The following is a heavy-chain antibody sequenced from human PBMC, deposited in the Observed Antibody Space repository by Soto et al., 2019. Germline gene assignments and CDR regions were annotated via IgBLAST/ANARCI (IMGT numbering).Heavy chain of an antibody. J-gene: IGHJ4*02. V-gene: IGHV3-23*01. Sequence: GGSLRLSCAASGFTFRSYAMSWVRQAPGKGLEWVSAIRGSGGSTYYADSVKGRFTISRDNSKNTLYLQMNSLRAEDTAVYYCAKDYGDYYFDYWGQGALVTVSS. D-gene: IGHD4-17*01. CDR1: GFTFRSYA. CDR2: IRGSGGST. CDR3: AKDYGDYYFDY.